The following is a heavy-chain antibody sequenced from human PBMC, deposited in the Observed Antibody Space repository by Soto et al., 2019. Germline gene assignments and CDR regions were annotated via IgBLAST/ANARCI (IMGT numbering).Heavy chain of an antibody. J-gene: IGHJ4*02. Sequence: SETLSLTCTVSGGSISSGGYYWSWIRQHPGKGLEWIGYIYYSGSTYYNPSLKSRVTISVDTSKNQFSLKLSSVTAADTAVYYCARIFRRGGILTGYYTGYFDYWGQGTLVTVSS. CDR3: ARIFRRGGILTGYYTGYFDY. CDR1: GGSISSGGYY. D-gene: IGHD3-9*01. V-gene: IGHV4-31*03. CDR2: IYYSGST.